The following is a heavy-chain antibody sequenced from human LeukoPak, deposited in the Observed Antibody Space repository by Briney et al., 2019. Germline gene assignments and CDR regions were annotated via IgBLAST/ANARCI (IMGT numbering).Heavy chain of an antibody. Sequence: ASVKVSCKASGYTFTGYYMHWVRQAPGQGLEWMGWINPNSGGTNYAQKLQGRVTMTTDTSTSTAYMELRSLRSDDTAVYYCARDPVGEQWLVVWSPYYYYGMDVWGQGTTVTVSS. CDR1: GYTFTGYY. CDR2: INPNSGGT. V-gene: IGHV1-2*02. CDR3: ARDPVGEQWLVVWSPYYYYGMDV. J-gene: IGHJ6*02. D-gene: IGHD6-19*01.